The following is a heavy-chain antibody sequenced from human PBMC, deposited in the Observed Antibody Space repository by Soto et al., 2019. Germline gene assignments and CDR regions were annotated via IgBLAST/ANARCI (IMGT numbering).Heavy chain of an antibody. CDR2: IYYSGST. V-gene: IGHV4-39*01. D-gene: IGHD1-26*01. Sequence: SETLSLTCTVSGGSISSSSYYWGWIRQPPGKGLEWIGSIYYSGSTYYNPSLKSRVTISVDTSKNQFSLKLSSVTAADTAVYYCARRYGGNLDYWGQGTLVTVSS. CDR1: GGSISSSSYY. CDR3: ARRYGGNLDY. J-gene: IGHJ4*02.